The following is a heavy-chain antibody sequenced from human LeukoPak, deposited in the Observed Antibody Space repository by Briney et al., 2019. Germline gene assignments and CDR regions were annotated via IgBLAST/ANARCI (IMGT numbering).Heavy chain of an antibody. CDR3: ARGRLGSGSQYDAFDI. CDR2: INPNSGDT. CDR1: GYTFTGYY. Sequence: ASVKVSCKASGYTFTGYYMHWVRQTPGQGLEWMGWINPNSGDTNYAQKFQGRVTMTRDTSISTAYMELSRLTSDDTAVFYCARGRLGSGSQYDAFDIWGQGTMVTVSS. D-gene: IGHD3-10*01. V-gene: IGHV1-2*02. J-gene: IGHJ3*02.